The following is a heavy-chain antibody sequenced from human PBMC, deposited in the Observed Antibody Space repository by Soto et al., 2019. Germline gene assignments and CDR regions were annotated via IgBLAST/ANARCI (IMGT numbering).Heavy chain of an antibody. CDR1: GYTFTSYG. D-gene: IGHD6-13*01. V-gene: IGHV1-18*04. Sequence: GASVKVSCKASGYTFTSYGISWVRQAPGQGLEWMGWISAYNGNTNYAQKLQGRVTMTTDTSTSTAYMELRSLRSDDTAVYYCARDLAAAGTTFFDDWGQGTLVTVSS. CDR3: ARDLAAAGTTFFDD. CDR2: ISAYNGNT. J-gene: IGHJ4*02.